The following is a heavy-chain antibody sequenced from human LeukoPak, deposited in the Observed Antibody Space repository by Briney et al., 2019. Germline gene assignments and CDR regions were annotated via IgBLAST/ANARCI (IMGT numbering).Heavy chain of an antibody. V-gene: IGHV4-34*01. D-gene: IGHD1-1*01. J-gene: IGHJ4*02. CDR2: INHSGST. CDR3: ARKQLERRGPFDY. Sequence: SETLSLTCAVYGGSFSGYYWSWIRQPPGKGLDWIGEINHSGSTNYNPSLKSRVTISVDTSKNQFSLKLSSVTAADTAVYYCARKQLERRGPFDYWGQGTLVTVSS. CDR1: GGSFSGYY.